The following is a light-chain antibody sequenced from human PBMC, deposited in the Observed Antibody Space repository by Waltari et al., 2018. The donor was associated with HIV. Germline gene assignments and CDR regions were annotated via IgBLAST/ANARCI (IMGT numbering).Light chain of an antibody. CDR1: SSDVGSYSY. V-gene: IGLV2-14*01. Sequence: QSALTQPASVSGSPGQSITISCTGSSSDVGSYSYVSWYQQHTGKAPKLMIYEVSNRPAGVSHRFSGSKSGNTASLTISGLQPEDEADYYCNSYTSISTCVFGGGTKLTVL. CDR3: NSYTSISTCV. J-gene: IGLJ3*02. CDR2: EVS.